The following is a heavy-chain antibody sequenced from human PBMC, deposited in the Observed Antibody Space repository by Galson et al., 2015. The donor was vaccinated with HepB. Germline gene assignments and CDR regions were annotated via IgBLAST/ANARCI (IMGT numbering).Heavy chain of an antibody. CDR1: GDSVSSNSAA. J-gene: IGHJ5*01. CDR3: ARSSGWFDS. CDR2: TYYRSKWYR. Sequence: CAISGDSVSSNSAAWDWIRLSPSRGLEWLGRTYYRSKWYRNYAGSVKSRITINPDTSKNQFSLQLNSVTPEDTAVYYCARSSGWFDSWGQGPLVTVSS. D-gene: IGHD6-19*01. V-gene: IGHV6-1*01.